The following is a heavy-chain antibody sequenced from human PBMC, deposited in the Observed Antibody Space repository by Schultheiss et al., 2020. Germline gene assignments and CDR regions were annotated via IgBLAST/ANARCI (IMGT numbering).Heavy chain of an antibody. CDR1: GGSISSSSYY. CDR2: IYYSGST. D-gene: IGHD2-2*01. CDR3: ARHPLARGPAAIFLRALNKGTWFDP. Sequence: SETLSLTCTVSGGSISSSSYYWGWIRQPPGKGLEWIGSIYYSGSTYYNPSLKSRVTISVDTSKNQFSLKLSSVTAADTAVYYCARHPLARGPAAIFLRALNKGTWFDPWGQGTLVTVSS. V-gene: IGHV4-39*01. J-gene: IGHJ5*02.